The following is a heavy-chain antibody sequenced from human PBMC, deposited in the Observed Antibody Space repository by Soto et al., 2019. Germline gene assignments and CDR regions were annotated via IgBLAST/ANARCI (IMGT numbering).Heavy chain of an antibody. CDR3: ARDEAIDY. CDR2: IKQDGGTQ. J-gene: IGHJ4*02. CDR1: GFSFSFYW. Sequence: PWGSLRLSCAASGFSFSFYWIIWFRQAPGKGLEWVANIKQDGGTQYYVDSVKGRFTISRDNAKNSLYLQMNNLRADDTAVYYCARDEAIDYWGQGTLVTVSS. V-gene: IGHV3-7*03.